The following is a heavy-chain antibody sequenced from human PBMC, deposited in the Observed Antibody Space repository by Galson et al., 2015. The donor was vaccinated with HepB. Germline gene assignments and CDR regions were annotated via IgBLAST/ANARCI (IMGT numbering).Heavy chain of an antibody. Sequence: SLRLSCAASGFTVSYNYMSWVRQAPGKGLEWVSLIYSGGSTFYADSVKGRFTFSRDDSRNTLYLQMNSLRAEDTAVYYCARVFEYSSSSIALDLWGQGTRVTVSS. J-gene: IGHJ3*01. D-gene: IGHD6-6*01. V-gene: IGHV3-53*01. CDR3: ARVFEYSSSSIALDL. CDR1: GFTVSYNY. CDR2: IYSGGST.